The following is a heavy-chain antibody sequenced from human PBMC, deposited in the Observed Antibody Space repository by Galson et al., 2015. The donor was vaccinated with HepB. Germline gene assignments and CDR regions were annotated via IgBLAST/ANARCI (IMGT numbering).Heavy chain of an antibody. CDR3: AKSRGIVGAMTGY. CDR1: GFTFSSYA. V-gene: IGHV3-23*01. J-gene: IGHJ4*02. Sequence: SLRLSCAASGFTFSSYAMSWVRQAPGKGLEWVSAISGSGGSTYYADSVKGRFTISRDNSKNTLYLQVNSLRAEDTAVYYCAKSRGIVGAMTGYWGQGTLVTVSS. CDR2: ISGSGGST. D-gene: IGHD1-26*01.